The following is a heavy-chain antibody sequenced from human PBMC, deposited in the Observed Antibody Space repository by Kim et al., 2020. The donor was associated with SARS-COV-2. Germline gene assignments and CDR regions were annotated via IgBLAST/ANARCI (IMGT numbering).Heavy chain of an antibody. CDR3: ATNAAVAVVNWFEP. V-gene: IGHV1-24*01. CDR2: FDPEDGET. D-gene: IGHD6-19*01. J-gene: IGHJ5*02. CDR1: GYTLTELS. Sequence: ASVKVSCKVSGYTLTELSMHWVRQAPGKGLEWMGGFDPEDGETIYAQKFQGRVTMTEDTSTDTAYMELSSLRSEDTAVYYCATNAAVAVVNWFEPWGQGTLVTVSS.